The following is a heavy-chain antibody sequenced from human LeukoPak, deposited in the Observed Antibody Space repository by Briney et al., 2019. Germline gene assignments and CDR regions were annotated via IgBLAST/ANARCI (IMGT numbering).Heavy chain of an antibody. D-gene: IGHD3-22*01. Sequence: SETLSLTCAVSGYSISSGYYWGWIRQPPGKGLEWIGSIYHSGSTYYNPSLKSRVTISVDTSKNQFPLKLSSVTAADTAVYYCARRLYYYDSSGYYNAFDIWGQGTMVTVSS. CDR2: IYHSGST. CDR3: ARRLYYYDSSGYYNAFDI. V-gene: IGHV4-38-2*01. J-gene: IGHJ3*02. CDR1: GYSISSGYY.